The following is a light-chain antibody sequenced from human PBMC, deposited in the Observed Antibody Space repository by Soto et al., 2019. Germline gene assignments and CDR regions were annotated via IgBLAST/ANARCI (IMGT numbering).Light chain of an antibody. CDR3: CSYAGRITLV. Sequence: QSALTQPPSASGTPGQRVTISCSGSSSNIGSNAVSWYQQLPGTAPKVLIYSNNQRPSGVPDRFSGSKSGTSASLAISGLQSEDDADYYCCSYAGRITLVFGGGTKVTVL. CDR1: SSNIGSNA. V-gene: IGLV1-44*01. J-gene: IGLJ2*01. CDR2: SNN.